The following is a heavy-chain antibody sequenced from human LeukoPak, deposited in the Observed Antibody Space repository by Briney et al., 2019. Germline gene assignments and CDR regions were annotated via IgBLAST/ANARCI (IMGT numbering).Heavy chain of an antibody. CDR1: GGSISSYY. D-gene: IGHD3-10*01. Sequence: ASETLSLTCTVSGGSISSYYWSWIRQPPGKGLERIGYIYYSGSTNYNPSLKSRVTISVDTSKNQFSLKLSSVTAADTAVYYCASYGSGSYYMGFDYWGQGTLVTVSS. CDR2: IYYSGST. J-gene: IGHJ4*02. CDR3: ASYGSGSYYMGFDY. V-gene: IGHV4-59*01.